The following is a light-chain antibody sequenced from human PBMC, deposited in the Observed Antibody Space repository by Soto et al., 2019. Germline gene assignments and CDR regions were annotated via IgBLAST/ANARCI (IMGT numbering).Light chain of an antibody. CDR2: WAS. Sequence: DIVMTQSPDSLAVSLGERATINCKSSQSVLFSSNNKNYLGWYQQKVGQPPELLIYWASTRESGVPDRFSGSGSGTDFTLTISNLQAEDVAVYYCQQYYSKPLTFGGGTKVEIK. V-gene: IGKV4-1*01. CDR3: QQYYSKPLT. J-gene: IGKJ4*01. CDR1: QSVLFSSNNKNY.